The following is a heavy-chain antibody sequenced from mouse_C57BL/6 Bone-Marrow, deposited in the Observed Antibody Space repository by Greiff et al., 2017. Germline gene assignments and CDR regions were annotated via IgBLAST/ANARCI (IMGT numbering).Heavy chain of an antibody. CDR1: GYTFTSYD. J-gene: IGHJ3*01. CDR2: IYPRDGST. V-gene: IGHV1-85*01. Sequence: QVQLKESGPELVKPGASVKLSCKASGYTFTSYDINWVKQRPGQGLEWIGWIYPRDGSTKYNEKFKGKATLTVDTSSSTAYMELHSLTSENSAVYFCVREGLYDVYYWFAYSGQETLVTVSA. D-gene: IGHD2-3*01. CDR3: VREGLYDVYYWFAY.